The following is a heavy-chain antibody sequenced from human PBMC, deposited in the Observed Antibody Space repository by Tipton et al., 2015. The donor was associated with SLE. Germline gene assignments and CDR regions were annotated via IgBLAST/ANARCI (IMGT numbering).Heavy chain of an antibody. CDR2: INHSGST. J-gene: IGHJ5*02. V-gene: IGHV4-39*07. Sequence: TLSLTCTVSGGSFSRSAYYWGWVRQSPGKGLEWIGEINHSGSTNYNPSLRSRVTISVDTSKNQFSLKLSSATAADTAMYYCAREPDHWGQGTLVTVSS. CDR1: GGSFSRSAYY. CDR3: AREPDH.